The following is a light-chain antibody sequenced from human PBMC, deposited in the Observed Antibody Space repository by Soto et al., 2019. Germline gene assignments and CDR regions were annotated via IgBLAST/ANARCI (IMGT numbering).Light chain of an antibody. V-gene: IGKV4-1*01. CDR1: QSVLYSSNNKSY. CDR2: WAS. J-gene: IGKJ4*01. CDR3: HQYYITPLT. Sequence: DIVMTQSPDSLAVSLGERATIDCKSSQSVLYSSNNKSYLAWYQQKPGQSPKLLIYWASNRESGVPDRFSGSGSGTDFTLSISSLQAEDVAVYYCHQYYITPLTFGGGTKVEIK.